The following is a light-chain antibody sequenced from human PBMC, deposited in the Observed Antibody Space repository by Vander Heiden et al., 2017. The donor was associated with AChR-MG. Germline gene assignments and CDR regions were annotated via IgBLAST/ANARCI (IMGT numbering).Light chain of an antibody. V-gene: IGLV1-44*01. CDR1: SSTIGSNT. Sequence: VLTQPPSASAAPGRRVTISCSGSSSTIGSNTVNWYQQLPGTAPKLLIYSNNQRPSGVPDRFSGSKSGTSASLAISGLQSEDEADYYCAAWDDSLKGVVFGGGTKLTVL. CDR2: SNN. J-gene: IGLJ2*01. CDR3: AAWDDSLKGVV.